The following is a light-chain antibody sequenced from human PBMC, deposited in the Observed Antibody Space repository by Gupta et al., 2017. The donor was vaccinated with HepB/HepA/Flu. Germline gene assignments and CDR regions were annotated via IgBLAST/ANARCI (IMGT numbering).Light chain of an antibody. J-gene: IGKJ3*01. CDR2: AAS. CDR3: QQTDSTLFA. V-gene: IGKV1-39*01. Sequence: DSQMTDAPASLSASVGDRVTITCRASQSISSYLDWYQQKPGKAPKLLIYAASSLQSGVPSRFSGSGSGTDFTLTISRLQPEDFAIYYCQQTDSTLFAFGHGTKVDIK. CDR1: QSISSY.